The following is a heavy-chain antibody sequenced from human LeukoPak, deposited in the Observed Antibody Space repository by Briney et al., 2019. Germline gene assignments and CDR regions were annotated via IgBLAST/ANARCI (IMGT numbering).Heavy chain of an antibody. CDR2: VYYSGSS. Sequence: PSETLSLTCTVSGGSISSYYWSWIRQPPGKGLEWIGYVYYSGSSNYNPSLKSRVTISLDTSKNQFSLKLSSVTAADTAVYYCARRVLGYCSSTSCRNYYMDVWGKGTTVTVSS. J-gene: IGHJ6*03. CDR1: GGSISSYY. CDR3: ARRVLGYCSSTSCRNYYMDV. V-gene: IGHV4-59*08. D-gene: IGHD2-2*01.